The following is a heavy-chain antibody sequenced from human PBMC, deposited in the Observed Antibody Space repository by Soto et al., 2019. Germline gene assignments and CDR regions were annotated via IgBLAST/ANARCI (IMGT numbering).Heavy chain of an antibody. J-gene: IGHJ6*02. CDR1: GFTFSSYI. V-gene: IGHV3-21*01. CDR3: ARTVGWELPQTRDYYYGMDV. Sequence: GGSLRLSCAASGFTFSSYIMNWVRQAPGKGLEWVSSISSSSSYIYYADSVKGRFTISRDNAKNSLYLQMNSLRAEDTAVYYCARTVGWELPQTRDYYYGMDVWGQGTTVTVSS. CDR2: ISSSSSYI. D-gene: IGHD1-26*01.